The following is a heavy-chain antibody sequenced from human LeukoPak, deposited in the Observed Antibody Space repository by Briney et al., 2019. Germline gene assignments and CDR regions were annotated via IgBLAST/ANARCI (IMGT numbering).Heavy chain of an antibody. D-gene: IGHD1-26*01. J-gene: IGHJ5*02. CDR3: ARAYSGSSGWFDP. V-gene: IGHV4-30-2*01. CDR2: IYHSGST. CDR1: GASISSGGCS. Sequence: KPSETLSLTCAVSGASISSGGCSWSWIRQPPGRGLEWIGYIYHSGSTYYSPSLKSRVTISVDRSKNQFSLQLSSVTAADTAVYYCARAYSGSSGWFDPWGQGTLVTVSS.